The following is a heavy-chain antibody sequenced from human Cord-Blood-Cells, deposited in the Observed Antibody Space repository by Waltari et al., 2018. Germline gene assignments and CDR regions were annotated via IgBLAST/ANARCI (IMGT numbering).Heavy chain of an antibody. CDR1: GYTFTSYG. D-gene: IGHD6-13*01. J-gene: IGHJ5*02. Sequence: PGASVKVSCKASGYTFTSYGISWVRQAPGQGLEWMGWISAYNGNTNYAQKLQGRVTMTTDTSTSTAYMELRSLRSDDTAVYYCARDWSIPSIAAAWFDPWGQGTLVTVSS. CDR3: ARDWSIPSIAAAWFDP. V-gene: IGHV1-18*01. CDR2: ISAYNGNT.